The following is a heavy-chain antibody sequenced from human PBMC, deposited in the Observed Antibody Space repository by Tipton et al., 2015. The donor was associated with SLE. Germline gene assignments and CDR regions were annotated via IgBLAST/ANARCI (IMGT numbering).Heavy chain of an antibody. CDR2: IYYSGST. CDR3: ARGIWIVVVPAAQDYYYMDV. D-gene: IGHD2-2*01. V-gene: IGHV4-59*12. Sequence: TLSLTCTVSGGSISSYYWSWIRQPPGKGLEWIGSIYYSGSTYYNPSLKSRVTISVDTSKNQFSLKLSSVTAADTAVYYCARGIWIVVVPAAQDYYYMDVWGKGTTVTVSS. J-gene: IGHJ6*03. CDR1: GGSISSYY.